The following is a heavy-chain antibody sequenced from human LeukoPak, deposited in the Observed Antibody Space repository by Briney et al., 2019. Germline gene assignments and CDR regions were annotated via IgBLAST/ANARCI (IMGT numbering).Heavy chain of an antibody. Sequence: SETLSLTCAVYGGSFSGYYWSWIRQPPGKGLEWIGYVYYSGSTYYNPSLKSRVTISVDTSKNQFSLKLSSVTAADTAVYYCARDPRGSWYDYWGQGTLVTVSS. CDR1: GGSFSGYY. CDR2: VYYSGST. V-gene: IGHV4-30-4*08. CDR3: ARDPRGSWYDY. J-gene: IGHJ4*02. D-gene: IGHD6-13*01.